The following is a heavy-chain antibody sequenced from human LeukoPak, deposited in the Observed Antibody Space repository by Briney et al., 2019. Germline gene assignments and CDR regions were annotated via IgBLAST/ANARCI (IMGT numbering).Heavy chain of an antibody. V-gene: IGHV3-30*02. D-gene: IGHD3-3*01. Sequence: GGSLRLSCAASGFTFSSYGMHWVRQAPGKGLEWVAFIRYDGSNKYYADSVKGRFTISRDNSKNTLYLQMNSLRAEDTAVYYCAREGRYDFWSGYYISVYDYWGQGTLVTVSS. CDR2: IRYDGSNK. CDR3: AREGRYDFWSGYYISVYDY. J-gene: IGHJ4*02. CDR1: GFTFSSYG.